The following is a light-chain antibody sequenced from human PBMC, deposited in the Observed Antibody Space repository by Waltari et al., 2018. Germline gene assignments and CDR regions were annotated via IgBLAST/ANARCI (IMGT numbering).Light chain of an antibody. CDR1: QSVNNY. Sequence: EILLTQSPVTLSLSPGERATLSCRASQSVNNYLAWYQQKPGQATRLLIFDASKRATGIPARFSGSGSGTDFTLTISSLEPQDSAVYFCQQRSHWPPLTFGGGTKVEIK. V-gene: IGKV3-11*01. J-gene: IGKJ4*01. CDR3: QQRSHWPPLT. CDR2: DAS.